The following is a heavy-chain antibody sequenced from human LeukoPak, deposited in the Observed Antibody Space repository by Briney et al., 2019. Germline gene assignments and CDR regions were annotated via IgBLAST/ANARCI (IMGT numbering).Heavy chain of an antibody. CDR2: ISAYNGNT. CDR3: ARDRRGFRSYYGSGGNWFDP. Sequence: ASVKVSCKASGYTFTSYSISWVRQAPGQGLEWMGWISAYNGNTNYAQKLQGRVTMTTDTSTSTAYMELRSLRSDDTAVYYCARDRRGFRSYYGSGGNWFDPWGQGTLVTVSS. J-gene: IGHJ5*02. CDR1: GYTFTSYS. V-gene: IGHV1-18*01. D-gene: IGHD3-10*01.